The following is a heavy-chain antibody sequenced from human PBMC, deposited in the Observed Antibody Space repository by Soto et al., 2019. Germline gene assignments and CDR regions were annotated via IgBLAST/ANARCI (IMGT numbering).Heavy chain of an antibody. D-gene: IGHD3-3*01. V-gene: IGHV1-18*04. CDR1: GYTFTSYG. CDR2: ISAYNGNT. J-gene: IGHJ3*02. CDR3: ARVPTTIFGVVIFHDAFDI. Sequence: QVQLVQSGAEVKKPGASVKVSCKASGYTFTSYGISWVRQAPGQGLEWMGWISAYNGNTNYAQKLPGRVTMTTDTSTSTAYMELRSLRSDDTAVYYCARVPTTIFGVVIFHDAFDIWGQGTMVTVSS.